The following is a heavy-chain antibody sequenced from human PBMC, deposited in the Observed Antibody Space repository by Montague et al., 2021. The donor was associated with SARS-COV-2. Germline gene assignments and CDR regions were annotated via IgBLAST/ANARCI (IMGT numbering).Heavy chain of an antibody. D-gene: IGHD1-26*01. CDR1: GYSISSGYY. CDR2: IYHGGST. J-gene: IGHJ4*02. V-gene: IGHV4-38-2*02. CDR3: AEGEWELPNY. Sequence: SETLSLTCTVSGYSISSGYYWGWIRQPPGKGLEWIGSIYHGGSTYYNPSLKSRVTISVDTSKNQFSLKLSSVTAADTTVYYCAEGEWELPNYWGQGTLVTVSS.